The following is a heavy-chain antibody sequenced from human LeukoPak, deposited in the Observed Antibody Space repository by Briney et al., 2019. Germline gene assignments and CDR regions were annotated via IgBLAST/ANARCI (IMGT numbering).Heavy chain of an antibody. V-gene: IGHV4-4*07. CDR1: GGSISSYY. Sequence: PSETLSLTCTVSGGSISSYYWSWIRQPAGKGLEWIGRIYTSGSTNYNPSLKSRVTISVDTSKNQFSLKLSSVTAADTAVYYCATSHGYYDFWSGPRNPAYMDVWGKGTTVTVSS. CDR3: ATSHGYYDFWSGPRNPAYMDV. CDR2: IYTSGST. J-gene: IGHJ6*03. D-gene: IGHD3-3*01.